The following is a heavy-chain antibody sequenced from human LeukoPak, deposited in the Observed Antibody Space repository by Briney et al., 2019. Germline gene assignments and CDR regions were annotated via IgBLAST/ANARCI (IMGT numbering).Heavy chain of an antibody. CDR1: GFTFSSYG. D-gene: IGHD6-19*01. CDR3: AKDVEYSSGWYEGGSFDY. V-gene: IGHV3-30*18. CDR2: ISYDGSNK. Sequence: GGSLRLSCAASGFTFSSYGMHWVRQAPGKGLEWVAVISYDGSNKYYADSVKGRFTISRDNSKNTLYLQMNSLRPEDAAVYYCAKDVEYSSGWYEGGSFDYWGQGILATVSS. J-gene: IGHJ4*02.